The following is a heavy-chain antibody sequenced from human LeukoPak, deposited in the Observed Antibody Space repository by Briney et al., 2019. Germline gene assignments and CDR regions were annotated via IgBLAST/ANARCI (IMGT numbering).Heavy chain of an antibody. Sequence: PSETLSLTCAVYGGSFSGYYWSWIRQPPGKGLEWIGEINHSGSTNYNPSLKSRVTISVDTSKNQFSLKLSSVTAAGTAVYYCARSHSVTYYYGSGSYQGDYWGQGTLVTVSS. CDR2: INHSGST. J-gene: IGHJ4*02. V-gene: IGHV4-34*01. CDR3: ARSHSVTYYYGSGSYQGDY. D-gene: IGHD3-10*01. CDR1: GGSFSGYY.